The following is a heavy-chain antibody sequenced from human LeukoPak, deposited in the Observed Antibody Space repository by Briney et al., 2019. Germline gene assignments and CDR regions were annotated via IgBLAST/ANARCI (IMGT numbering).Heavy chain of an antibody. J-gene: IGHJ4*02. CDR2: ISYDGSNK. CDR3: ARSRYSSGWSPFDPLFDY. V-gene: IGHV3-30-3*01. CDR1: GFTFSSYA. D-gene: IGHD6-19*01. Sequence: GGSLRLSCAASGFTFSSYAMHWVRQAPGKGLEWVAVISYDGSNKYYADSVKGRFTISRDNSKNTLYLQMNSLRAEDTAVYYCARSRYSSGWSPFDPLFDYWGQGTLVTVSS.